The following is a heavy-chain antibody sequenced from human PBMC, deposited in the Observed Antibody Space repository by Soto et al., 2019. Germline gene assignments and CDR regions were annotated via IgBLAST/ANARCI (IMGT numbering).Heavy chain of an antibody. V-gene: IGHV3-48*01. CDR2: IGIGSSTK. CDR1: GFTFRNYG. Sequence: GGSLRLSCAASGFTFRNYGMNWVRQAPGKGLEWVSYIGIGSSTKYYADSVKGRFTISRDNAKNSLYLQMNSLRAEDTAVFYCVRDSGVSSSWSHYYYYYGMDVWGQGTTVTVSS. D-gene: IGHD6-13*01. J-gene: IGHJ6*02. CDR3: VRDSGVSSSWSHYYYYYGMDV.